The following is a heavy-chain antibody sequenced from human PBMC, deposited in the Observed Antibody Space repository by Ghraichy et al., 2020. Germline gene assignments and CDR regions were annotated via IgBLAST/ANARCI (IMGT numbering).Heavy chain of an antibody. D-gene: IGHD3-10*01. V-gene: IGHV4-34*01. Sequence: SQTLSLTCAVYGGSFSGYYWSWIRQPPGKGLEWIGEINHSGSTNYNPSLKSRVTISVDTSKNQFSLKLSSVTAADTAVYYCARVRHPPYYYGSGSLTYYYYYGMDVWGQGTTVTVSS. CDR1: GGSFSGYY. CDR2: INHSGST. CDR3: ARVRHPPYYYGSGSLTYYYYYGMDV. J-gene: IGHJ6*02.